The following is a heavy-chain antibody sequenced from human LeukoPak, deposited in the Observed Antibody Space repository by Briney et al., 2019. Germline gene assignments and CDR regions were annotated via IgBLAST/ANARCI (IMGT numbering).Heavy chain of an antibody. CDR1: GYSFTSYW. CDR2: IYPGDSDT. J-gene: IGHJ3*02. Sequence: GESLKISCKGSGYSFTSYWIGWVRQMPGKGLEWMGIIYPGDSDTRYSPSFQGQVTISADKSISTAYLQWSSLKASDTTMYYCARHDNWNSVAFDIWGQGTMVTVSS. D-gene: IGHD1-7*01. V-gene: IGHV5-51*01. CDR3: ARHDNWNSVAFDI.